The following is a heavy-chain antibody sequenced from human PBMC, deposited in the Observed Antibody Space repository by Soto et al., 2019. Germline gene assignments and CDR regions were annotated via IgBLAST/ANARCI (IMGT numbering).Heavy chain of an antibody. D-gene: IGHD4-17*01. CDR1: GYTFTGYY. CDR2: INPNSGGT. CDR3: ARDGSTTVVTPFYYYYGMDV. V-gene: IGHV1-2*04. Sequence: GASVKVSCKASGYTFTGYYMHWVRQAPGQGLEWMGWINPNSGGTNYAQKFQGWVTMTRDTSISTAYMELSRLRSDDTAVYYCARDGSTTVVTPFYYYYGMDVWGQGTTVTVSS. J-gene: IGHJ6*02.